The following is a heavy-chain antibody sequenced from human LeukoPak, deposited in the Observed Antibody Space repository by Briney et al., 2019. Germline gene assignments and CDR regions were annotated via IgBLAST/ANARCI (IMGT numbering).Heavy chain of an antibody. CDR3: ARGDGGLWFGELFGYYYGMDV. V-gene: IGHV3-33*01. CDR2: IWYDGSNK. J-gene: IGHJ6*04. D-gene: IGHD3-10*01. CDR1: GFTFSSYG. Sequence: GGSLRLSCAASGFTFSSYGMHWVRQAPGKGLEWVAVIWYDGSNKYYADPVKGRFTISRDNSKNTLYLQMNSLRAEDTAVYYCARGDGGLWFGELFGYYYGMDVWGKGTTVTVSS.